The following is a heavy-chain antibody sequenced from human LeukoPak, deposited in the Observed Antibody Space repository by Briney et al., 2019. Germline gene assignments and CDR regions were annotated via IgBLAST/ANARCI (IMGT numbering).Heavy chain of an antibody. CDR1: GFTFSDYW. CDR2: IKQDGSEK. V-gene: IGHV3-7*01. D-gene: IGHD3-10*01. J-gene: IGHJ4*02. Sequence: GGSLRLSCAASGFTFSDYWMTWVRQAPGKGLEWVAHIKQDGSEKYYVDSIKGRFTISRDNAKNLVYLQMNSLRAEDTAVYYCARDRGFDYWGQGTLVTVSS. CDR3: ARDRGFDY.